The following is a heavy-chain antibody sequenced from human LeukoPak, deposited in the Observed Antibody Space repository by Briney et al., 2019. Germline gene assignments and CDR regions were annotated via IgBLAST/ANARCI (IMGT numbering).Heavy chain of an antibody. Sequence: PGGSLRLSCAASGFTFSSYAMSWVHQAPGKGLEWVSAISGSGGSTYYADSVKGRFTISRDNSKNTLYLQMNSLRAEDTAVYYCAKDATAFYDSSGFFDYWGQGTLVTVSS. CDR3: AKDATAFYDSSGFFDY. CDR2: ISGSGGST. CDR1: GFTFSSYA. D-gene: IGHD3-22*01. J-gene: IGHJ4*02. V-gene: IGHV3-23*01.